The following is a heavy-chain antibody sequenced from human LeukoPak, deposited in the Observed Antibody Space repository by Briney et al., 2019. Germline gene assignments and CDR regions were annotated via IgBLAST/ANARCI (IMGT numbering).Heavy chain of an antibody. CDR1: GFTFSNYA. CDR3: AKHPLTSSNYYMDV. V-gene: IGHV3-23*01. Sequence: GGSPRLSCVASGFTFSNYAMSWVRQAPGKGLEWISSITGAGDSTYYADSVKGRFTGRFTISRDNSKNTLYLQMSSLRAEDTAVYFCAKHPLTSSNYYMDVWGKGTAVTVSS. D-gene: IGHD3-9*01. CDR2: ITGAGDST. J-gene: IGHJ6*03.